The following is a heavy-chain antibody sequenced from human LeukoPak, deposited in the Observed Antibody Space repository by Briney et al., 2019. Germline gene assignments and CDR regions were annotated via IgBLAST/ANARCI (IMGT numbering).Heavy chain of an antibody. V-gene: IGHV4-4*02. CDR2: IYQGGDT. Sequence: SETLSLTCTVSGGSISSTNWWSWVRQSPGKGLECIGQIYQGGDTTYNPSLKSRATISIDKSKNQFSLSLTSVTAADTAVYYCAKAYYDFWSGYYPMHYWGQGTLVTVSS. J-gene: IGHJ4*02. D-gene: IGHD3-3*01. CDR1: GGSISSTNW. CDR3: AKAYYDFWSGYYPMHY.